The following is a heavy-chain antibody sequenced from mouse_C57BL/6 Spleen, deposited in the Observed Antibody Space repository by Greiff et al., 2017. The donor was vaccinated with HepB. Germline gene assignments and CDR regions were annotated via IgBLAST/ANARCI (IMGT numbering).Heavy chain of an antibody. D-gene: IGHD2-4*01. J-gene: IGHJ2*01. Sequence: VQLQQSGAELVMPGASVKLSCKASGYTFTSYWMHWVKQRPGQGLEWIGEIDPSDSYTNYNQKFKGKSTLTVDKSSSTAYMQLSSLTSEDSAVYYCARGDDYHYWGQGTTLTVSS. CDR2: IDPSDSYT. CDR3: ARGDDYHY. V-gene: IGHV1-69*01. CDR1: GYTFTSYW.